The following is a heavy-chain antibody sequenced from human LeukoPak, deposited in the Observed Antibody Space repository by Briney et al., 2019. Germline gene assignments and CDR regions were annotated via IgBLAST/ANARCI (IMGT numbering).Heavy chain of an antibody. CDR3: ASYNYDSSGYYNY. J-gene: IGHJ4*02. CDR1: GFIFSNYA. Sequence: PGRSLRLSCAASGFIFSNYAMHWVRQAPGKGLEWVAVISYDGSNKYYADSVKGRFTISRDNSKNTLFLQMNSLRAEDTAVYYCASYNYDSSGYYNYWGQGTLVTVSS. V-gene: IGHV3-30-3*01. D-gene: IGHD3-22*01. CDR2: ISYDGSNK.